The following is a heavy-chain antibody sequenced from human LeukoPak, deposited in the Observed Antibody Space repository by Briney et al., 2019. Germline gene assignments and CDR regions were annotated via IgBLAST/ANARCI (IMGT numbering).Heavy chain of an antibody. D-gene: IGHD3-22*01. J-gene: IGHJ5*02. CDR2: IYTSGST. CDR1: GGSISSYY. V-gene: IGHV4-4*07. CDR3: ARAVSSGYYYRNWFDP. Sequence: PSETLSLTCTVSGGSISSYYWSWIRQPAGKGLEWIGRIYTSGSTSYNPSLKSRVTMSVDTSKNQFSLKLSSVTAAYTAVYYCARAVSSGYYYRNWFDPWGQGTLVTVSS.